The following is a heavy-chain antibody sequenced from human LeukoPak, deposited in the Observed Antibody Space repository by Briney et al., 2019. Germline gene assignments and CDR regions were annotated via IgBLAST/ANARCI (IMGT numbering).Heavy chain of an antibody. CDR3: STHPTSGF. Sequence: PGGSLRLSCAASGFTFSSYAMSWVRQAPGKGLEWVGRIKSRTDGGTTDYAAPVKGRFTISRDDSENTAYLQMNSLKTEDTAVYYCSTHPTSGFWGQGTLVTVSS. J-gene: IGHJ4*02. D-gene: IGHD2-15*01. CDR1: GFTFSSYA. V-gene: IGHV3-15*01. CDR2: IKSRTDGGTT.